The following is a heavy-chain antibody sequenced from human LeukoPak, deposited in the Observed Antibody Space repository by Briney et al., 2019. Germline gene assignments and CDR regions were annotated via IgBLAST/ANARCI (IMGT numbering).Heavy chain of an antibody. V-gene: IGHV3-23*01. J-gene: IGHJ4*02. CDR1: GFTFKSFA. D-gene: IGHD3-10*01. CDR3: GYGSGNYNDY. CDR2: ISGVGGDYS. Sequence: GVSLRLSCVGSGFTFKSFALTWVRQAPGKGLEWVSAISGVGGDYSYSADSVKGRFKISRDDSKNTLYLQMNSLRAEDTAVYFCGYGSGNYNDYWGQGTLVTVSS.